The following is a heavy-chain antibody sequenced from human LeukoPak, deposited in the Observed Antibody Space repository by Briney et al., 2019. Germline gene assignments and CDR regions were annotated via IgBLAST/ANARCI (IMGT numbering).Heavy chain of an antibody. V-gene: IGHV4-59*01. Sequence: PSETLSLTCTVSGGSISSYYWSWIRQPPGKGLEWIGYIYYSGSTSYNPSLKSRVTISVDTSKNQFSLKLSSVTAADTAVYYCARDRTSGWYDYWGQGTLVTVSS. CDR3: ARDRTSGWYDY. J-gene: IGHJ4*02. D-gene: IGHD6-19*01. CDR1: GGSISSYY. CDR2: IYYSGST.